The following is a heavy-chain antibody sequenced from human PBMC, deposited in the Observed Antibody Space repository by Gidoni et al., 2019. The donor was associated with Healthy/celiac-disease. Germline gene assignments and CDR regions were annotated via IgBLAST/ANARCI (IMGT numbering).Heavy chain of an antibody. CDR2: INHSGST. V-gene: IGHV4-34*01. J-gene: IGHJ6*02. Sequence: QVQLQQLCAGLLKPSETLSLPCAVYVGSFSGYYWSWIRQPPGKGLEWIGEINHSGSTNYNPSLKSRVTISVDTSKNQFSLKLSSVTAADTAVYYCARGPSPPYYGMDVWGQGTTVTVSS. CDR1: VGSFSGYY. CDR3: ARGPSPPYYGMDV.